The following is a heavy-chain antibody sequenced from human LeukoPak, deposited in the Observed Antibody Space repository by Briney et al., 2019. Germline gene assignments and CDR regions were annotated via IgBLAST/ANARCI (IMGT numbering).Heavy chain of an antibody. CDR2: INHSGST. CDR1: GGSFSGYY. V-gene: IGHV4-34*01. Sequence: PSETLSLTCAVYGGSFSGYYWSWIRQPPGKGLEWIGEINHSGSTNYNPSLKSRVTISVDTSKNQFSLKLSSVTAADTAVYYCARGHGLRRSHRRDDHWGQGTLVTVSS. J-gene: IGHJ4*02. CDR3: ARGHGLRRSHRRDDH. D-gene: IGHD1-14*01.